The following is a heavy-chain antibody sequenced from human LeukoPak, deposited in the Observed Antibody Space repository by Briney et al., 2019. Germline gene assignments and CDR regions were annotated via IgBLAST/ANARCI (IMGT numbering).Heavy chain of an antibody. Sequence: GASAKVSCKASGYTFTSYGISWVRQAPGQGLEWMGWISAYNGNTNYAQKLQGRVTMTTDTSTSTAYMELRSLRSDDTAVYYCARWWSYCGGDCYFVSDYWGQGTLVTVPS. D-gene: IGHD2-21*02. CDR3: ARWWSYCGGDCYFVSDY. CDR2: ISAYNGNT. J-gene: IGHJ4*02. V-gene: IGHV1-18*04. CDR1: GYTFTSYG.